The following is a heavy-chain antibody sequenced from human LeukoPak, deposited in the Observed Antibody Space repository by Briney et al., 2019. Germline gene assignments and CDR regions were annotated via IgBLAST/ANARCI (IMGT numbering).Heavy chain of an antibody. CDR1: GGSFGGYY. J-gene: IGHJ6*03. CDR2: INDSGSS. CDR3: ARGRYYDFWSGYVYYYYYMDV. V-gene: IGHV4-34*01. D-gene: IGHD3-3*01. Sequence: SETLSLTCAVYGGSFGGYYWSWIRQPPGKGLEWIGEINDSGSSNYIPSLKSRVTISVDRSKNQFSLKLSSVTAADTAVYYCARGRYYDFWSGYVYYYYYMDVWGKGTTVTVSS.